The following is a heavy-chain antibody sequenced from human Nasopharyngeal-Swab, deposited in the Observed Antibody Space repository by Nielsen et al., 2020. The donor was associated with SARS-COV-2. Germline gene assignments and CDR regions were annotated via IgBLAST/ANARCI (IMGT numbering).Heavy chain of an antibody. CDR3: ARDHGPGGGLCSSTSCPSHPAFDI. J-gene: IGHJ3*02. CDR2: ISGSGGNT. V-gene: IGHV3-23*01. D-gene: IGHD2-2*01. CDR1: GFTFSSHA. Sequence: GESLKISCAASGFTFSSHAMSWVRQAPGKGLEWVAGISGSGGNTYYTDSVKGRFTISRDNSKNTLYLQMNSLRAEDTAVYYCARDHGPGGGLCSSTSCPSHPAFDIWGQGTMVTVSS.